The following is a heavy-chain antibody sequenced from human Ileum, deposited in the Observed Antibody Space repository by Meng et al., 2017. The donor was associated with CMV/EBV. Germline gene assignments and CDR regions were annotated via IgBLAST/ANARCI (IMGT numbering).Heavy chain of an antibody. CDR1: GFRFDYYW. CDR2: IDRDGSAT. V-gene: IGHV3-74*01. CDR3: ARGEPGGHLDFGVRG. J-gene: IGHJ4*02. Sequence: ETLSLTCAASGFRFDYYWMHWVRQAPGKGLEWVSRIDRDGSATSYADSVRGRFTISRDNADNTVFLQMSSLRAEDTAVYFCARGEPGGHLDFGVRGGGRGTAVTVSS. D-gene: IGHD3-16*01.